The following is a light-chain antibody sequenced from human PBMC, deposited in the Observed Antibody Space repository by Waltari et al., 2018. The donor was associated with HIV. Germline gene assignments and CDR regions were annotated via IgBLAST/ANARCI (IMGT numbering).Light chain of an antibody. V-gene: IGLV2-8*01. CDR1: SSDVGGYNY. CDR3: SSHAGSKVV. CDR2: DVI. Sequence: QSALTQPPSASGSPGQSVTISCTGTSSDVGGYNYVSWHQQHPGKAPKLMIYDVIKRPSGVPDRFSGPKSGNTASLTVSGLQPEDEADYYCSSHAGSKVVFGGGTRLTVL. J-gene: IGLJ2*01.